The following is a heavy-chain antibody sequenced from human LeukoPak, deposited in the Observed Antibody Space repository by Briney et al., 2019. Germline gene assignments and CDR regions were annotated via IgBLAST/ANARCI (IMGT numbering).Heavy chain of an antibody. V-gene: IGHV4-34*01. J-gene: IGHJ4*02. CDR2: INHSGST. CDR1: GGSFSGYY. CDR3: ARGPNSSSFDY. D-gene: IGHD6-6*01. Sequence: SSETLSLTCAVYGGSFSGYYWSWIRQPPGKGLEWIGEINHSGSTNYNPSLKSRVTISVDTSKNQFSLKLSSVTAADTAVYYCARGPNSSSFDYWGQGTLVTVSS.